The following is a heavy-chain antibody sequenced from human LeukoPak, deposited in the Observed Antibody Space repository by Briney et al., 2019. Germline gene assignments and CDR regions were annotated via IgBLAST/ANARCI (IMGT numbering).Heavy chain of an antibody. J-gene: IGHJ4*02. V-gene: IGHV1-2*02. CDR2: INPSSGGT. CDR1: GYTFTGYY. Sequence: GASVKLSCKASGYTFTGYYMHWVRQAPGPVLEWMGWINPSSGGTNYAQNFQGRVTMTRDTSISTAYMELNSLRSDDTAVYFCVTLPIVGSTWYFDYWGQGTLVTVSS. D-gene: IGHD1-26*01. CDR3: VTLPIVGSTWYFDY.